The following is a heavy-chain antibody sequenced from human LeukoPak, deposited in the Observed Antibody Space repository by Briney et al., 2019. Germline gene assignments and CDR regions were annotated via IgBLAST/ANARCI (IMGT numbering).Heavy chain of an antibody. CDR1: GGSISGYY. CDR3: ARSSSGWYGDY. CDR2: INHSGST. V-gene: IGHV4-34*01. J-gene: IGHJ4*02. Sequence: SETLSLTCTVSGGSISGYYWSWIRQPPGKGLEWIGEINHSGSTNYNPSLKSRVTISVDTSKNQFSLKLSSVTAADTAVYYCARSSSGWYGDYWGQGTLVTVSS. D-gene: IGHD6-19*01.